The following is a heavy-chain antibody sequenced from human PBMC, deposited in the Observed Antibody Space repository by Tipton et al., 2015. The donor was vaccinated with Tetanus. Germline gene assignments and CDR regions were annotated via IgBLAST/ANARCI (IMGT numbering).Heavy chain of an antibody. CDR2: IYHSGNT. V-gene: IGHV4-38-2*01. Sequence: LRLSCAVSGYSISSGYYWGWIRQPPGKGLEWIGTIYHSGNTYYKPSLKSRVTISVDTSKNQFYQKLTYVTAADTAVYYCARIRTTVGYFDFWGQGTLVTVTS. CDR3: ARIRTTVGYFDF. CDR1: GYSISSGYY. J-gene: IGHJ4*02. D-gene: IGHD1-26*01.